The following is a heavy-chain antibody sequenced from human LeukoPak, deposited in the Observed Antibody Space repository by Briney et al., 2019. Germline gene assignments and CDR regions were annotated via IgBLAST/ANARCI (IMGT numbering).Heavy chain of an antibody. Sequence: PSETLSLTCTVSGGSISSYYWSWIRQPPGKGLEWIGYIYYSGSTNYNPSLKSRVTISVDTSKNQFSLKLSSVTAADTAVYYRARDRTAAGTFDYWGQGTLVTVSS. CDR1: GGSISSYY. CDR2: IYYSGST. D-gene: IGHD6-13*01. V-gene: IGHV4-59*01. J-gene: IGHJ4*02. CDR3: ARDRTAAGTFDY.